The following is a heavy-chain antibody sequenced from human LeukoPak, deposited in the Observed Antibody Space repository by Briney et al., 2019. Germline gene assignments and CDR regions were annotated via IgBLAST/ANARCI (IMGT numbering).Heavy chain of an antibody. CDR1: GGTFSSYA. V-gene: IGHV1-69*06. CDR3: ARDPRGSGPLGY. D-gene: IGHD6-19*01. J-gene: IGHJ4*02. CDR2: IIPIFGTA. Sequence: ASVKLSCKASGGTFSSYAISWVRQAPGQGLEWMGGIIPIFGTANYAQKFQGRVTITADKSTSTAYMELSSLRSEDTAVYYCARDPRGSGPLGYWGQGTLVTVSS.